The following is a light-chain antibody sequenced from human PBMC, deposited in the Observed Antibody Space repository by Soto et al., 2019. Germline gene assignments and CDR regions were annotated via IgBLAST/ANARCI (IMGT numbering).Light chain of an antibody. J-gene: IGKJ4*01. Sequence: EIVMTQSPATLSVSPGERATLPCRASQSVSNNLAWYQQKPGQAPRLLIYGASTRATGIPARFSGSGSGTEFTLTISSLQSEDFAVYYCQQYNNWLTFGGGTKVEIK. CDR2: GAS. CDR1: QSVSNN. CDR3: QQYNNWLT. V-gene: IGKV3D-15*01.